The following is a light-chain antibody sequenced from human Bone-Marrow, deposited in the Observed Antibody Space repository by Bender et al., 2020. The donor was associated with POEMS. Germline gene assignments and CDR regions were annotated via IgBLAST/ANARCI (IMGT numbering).Light chain of an antibody. Sequence: QSVLTQPPSASGTPGKRVTISCSGSGSNIGGYPVNWYQQLPGTAPRLLIYTNNERPSGVPDRFSGSKSGTSASLAITGLQSDDEAIYFCVAWDASLNGWVFGGGTKLTVL. V-gene: IGLV1-44*01. CDR3: VAWDASLNGWV. CDR1: GSNIGGYP. CDR2: TNN. J-gene: IGLJ3*02.